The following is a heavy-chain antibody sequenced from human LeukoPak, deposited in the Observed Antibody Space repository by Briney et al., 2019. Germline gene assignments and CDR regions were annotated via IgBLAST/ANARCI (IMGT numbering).Heavy chain of an antibody. CDR1: GFTFSSYA. CDR3: TTGIDYYGSGSYYPLPYYYYGMDV. J-gene: IGHJ6*02. CDR2: IKSKTDGGTT. V-gene: IGHV3-15*01. D-gene: IGHD3-10*01. Sequence: GGSLRLSCAASGFTFSSYAMSWVRQAPGKGLEWVGRIKSKTDGGTTDYAAPVKGRFTISRDDSKNTLYLQMNGLKTEDTAVYYCTTGIDYYGSGSYYPLPYYYYGMDVWGQGTTVTVSS.